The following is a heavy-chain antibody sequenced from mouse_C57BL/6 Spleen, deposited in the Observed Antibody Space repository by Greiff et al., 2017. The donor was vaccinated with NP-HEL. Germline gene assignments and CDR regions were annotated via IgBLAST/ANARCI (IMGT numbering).Heavy chain of an antibody. V-gene: IGHV7-3*01. CDR1: GFTFTDYY. CDR2: IRNKANGYTT. Sequence: EVQLQESGGGLVQPGGSLSLSCAASGFTFTDYYMSWVRQPPGKALEWLGFIRNKANGYTTEYSASVKGRFTISRDNSQSILYLQMNALRAEDSATYYCARYGSSYDWFAYWGQGTLVTVSA. CDR3: ARYGSSYDWFAY. J-gene: IGHJ3*01. D-gene: IGHD1-1*01.